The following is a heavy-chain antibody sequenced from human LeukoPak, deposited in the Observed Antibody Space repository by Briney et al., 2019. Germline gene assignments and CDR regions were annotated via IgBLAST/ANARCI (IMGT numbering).Heavy chain of an antibody. D-gene: IGHD5-18*01. V-gene: IGHV4-61*02. CDR1: GGSISSGSYY. CDR2: IYTSGST. J-gene: IGHJ4*02. Sequence: SQTLSLTCTVSGGSISSGSYYWSWIRQPAGKGLEWIGRIYTSGSTNYNPSLKSRVTISVDTSKNQFSLKLSSVTAADTAVYYCARGGLRGYSYGQRFDYWGQGTLVTVSS. CDR3: ARGGLRGYSYGQRFDY.